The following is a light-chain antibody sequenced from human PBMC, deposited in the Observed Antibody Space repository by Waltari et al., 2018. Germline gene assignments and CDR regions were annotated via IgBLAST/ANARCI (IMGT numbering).Light chain of an antibody. CDR3: QLADSTVTYV. CDR1: TLSKQY. V-gene: IGLV3-25*03. Sequence: SHELTQPPSVSVSPGQTATITCSGETLSKQYVSWYQHKPGQAPVLLIYKDTERPSGIPDRFSGSSSGTSVTLTISGVQAEDEADYYCQLADSTVTYVFGPGTKVIVL. J-gene: IGLJ1*01. CDR2: KDT.